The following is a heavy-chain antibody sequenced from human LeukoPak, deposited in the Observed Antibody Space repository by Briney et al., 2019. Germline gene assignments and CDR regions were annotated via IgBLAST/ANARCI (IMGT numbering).Heavy chain of an antibody. CDR3: ARGPTDDYDFWTSSLCYYMDV. D-gene: IGHD3-3*01. CDR1: GGTFSSYA. J-gene: IGHJ6*03. CDR2: IIPIFGTA. Sequence: GASVKVSCKASGGTFSSYAISWVRQAPGQGLEWMGRIIPIFGTANYAQKFQGRVTITTDESTSTAYMELSSLRSEDTAVYYCARGPTDDYDFWTSSLCYYMDVWGKGTTVTVSS. V-gene: IGHV1-69*05.